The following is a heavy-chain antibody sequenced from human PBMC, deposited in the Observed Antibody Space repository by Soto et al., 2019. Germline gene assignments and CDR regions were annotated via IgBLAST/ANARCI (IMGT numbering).Heavy chain of an antibody. CDR3: ARIPGSDYSDPHDY. Sequence: SETLSLTCAVYGGSFSGYHWNWIRQPPGKGLEWIGEINHSGSTNYNPSLKSRATISVDMSQNQFSLKLTSVTAADTAVYYCARIPGSDYSDPHDYWGQGTLVTVSS. V-gene: IGHV4-34*01. CDR1: GGSFSGYH. CDR2: INHSGST. J-gene: IGHJ4*02. D-gene: IGHD4-17*01.